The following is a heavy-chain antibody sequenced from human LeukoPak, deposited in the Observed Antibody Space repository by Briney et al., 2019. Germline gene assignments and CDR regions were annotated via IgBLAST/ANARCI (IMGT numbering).Heavy chain of an antibody. J-gene: IGHJ4*02. Sequence: PGGSLRLSCAASGFTFSSYAMSWVRQAPGKGLEWVSALSGSGGSTYYADSVKGRFTISRDNSKNTLYLQMNSLRGEDTAAYYCVTVVPGAPNLLGYWGQGTLVTVSS. CDR1: GFTFSSYA. CDR2: LSGSGGST. CDR3: VTVVPGAPNLLGY. V-gene: IGHV3-23*01. D-gene: IGHD1-26*01.